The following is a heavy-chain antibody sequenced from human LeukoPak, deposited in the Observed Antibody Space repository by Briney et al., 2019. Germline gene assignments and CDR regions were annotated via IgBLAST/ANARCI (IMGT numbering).Heavy chain of an antibody. V-gene: IGHV3-23*01. Sequence: GGSLRLSCVGSGFSFNKYAASWVRQAPGKGLVWVAGMTGGGATYHADSVKGRFVISRDNSKNTVYLQMNSLRAEDTALYFCAKDKIVGDGRWDFDYWGQGTLVTVSS. D-gene: IGHD3-10*01. J-gene: IGHJ4*02. CDR2: MTGGGAT. CDR1: GFSFNKYA. CDR3: AKDKIVGDGRWDFDY.